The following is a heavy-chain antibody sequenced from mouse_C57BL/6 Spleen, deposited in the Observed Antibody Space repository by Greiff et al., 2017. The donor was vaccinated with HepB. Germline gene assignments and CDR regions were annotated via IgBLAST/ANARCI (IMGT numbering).Heavy chain of an antibody. CDR2: ISSGGSYT. J-gene: IGHJ3*01. CDR1: GFTFSSYG. CDR3: ASLLAGFAY. V-gene: IGHV5-6*01. Sequence: EVQLVESGGDLVKPGGSLKLSCAASGFTFSSYGMSWVRQTPDKRLEWFATISSGGSYTYYPDSVKGRFTISRDNAKNTLYLQMSSLKSEDTAMYYCASLLAGFAYWGQGTLVTVSA. D-gene: IGHD2-10*02.